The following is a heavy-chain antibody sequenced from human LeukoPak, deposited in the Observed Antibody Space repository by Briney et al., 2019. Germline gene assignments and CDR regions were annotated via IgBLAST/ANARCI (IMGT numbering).Heavy chain of an antibody. CDR2: IGTSNNYI. D-gene: IGHD5-18*01. V-gene: IGHV3-21*01. J-gene: IGHJ4*02. CDR1: GFTFSTYG. Sequence: GGSLRLSCAASGFTFSTYGMHWVRQAPGKGLEWVSSIGTSNNYIYYADSLKGRFTISRDNARNSLYLQMNSLSAEDTAVYYCARRASTERGHSYGLDHWGQGALVTVSS. CDR3: ARRASTERGHSYGLDH.